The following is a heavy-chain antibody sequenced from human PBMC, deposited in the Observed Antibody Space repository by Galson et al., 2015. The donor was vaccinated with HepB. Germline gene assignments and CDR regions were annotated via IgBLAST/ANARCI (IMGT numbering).Heavy chain of an antibody. CDR3: ASMHSSSSANDY. CDR1: GFTFSSYA. V-gene: IGHV3-30-3*01. Sequence: SLRLSCAASGFTFSSYAMHWVRQAPGKGLEWVAVISYDGSNKYYADSVRGRFTISRDNSKNTLYLQMNSLRAEDTAVYYCASMHSSSSANDYWGQGTLVTVSS. CDR2: ISYDGSNK. D-gene: IGHD6-6*01. J-gene: IGHJ4*02.